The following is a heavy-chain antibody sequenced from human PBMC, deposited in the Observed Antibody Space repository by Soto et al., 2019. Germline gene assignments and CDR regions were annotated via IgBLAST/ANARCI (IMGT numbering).Heavy chain of an antibody. Sequence: QVQLVESGGGVVQPGRSLRLSCAASGFTFNSYGMHWVRQAPGKGLEWVAVISYDGGNKCYEDSVKGRLTISRDNSKNTLYLQMNSLRAEDTAVYYCAKDFLGGTMFDAFDIWGQGTMVTVSS. CDR1: GFTFNSYG. D-gene: IGHD3-16*01. J-gene: IGHJ3*02. CDR3: AKDFLGGTMFDAFDI. CDR2: ISYDGGNK. V-gene: IGHV3-30*18.